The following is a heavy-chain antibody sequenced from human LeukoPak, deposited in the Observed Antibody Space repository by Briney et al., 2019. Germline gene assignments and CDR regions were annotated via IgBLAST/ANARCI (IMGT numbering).Heavy chain of an antibody. J-gene: IGHJ4*02. D-gene: IGHD7-27*01. Sequence: SETLSLTCTVSGGSISSYYWSWIRQPPGKGLEWIGYIYYSGSTNYNPSLKSRVTISVDTSKNQFSLKLSSVTAADTAVYYCARGQHSNWGASRDLDYWGQGTLVTVSS. CDR3: ARGQHSNWGASRDLDY. CDR2: IYYSGST. V-gene: IGHV4-59*01. CDR1: GGSISSYY.